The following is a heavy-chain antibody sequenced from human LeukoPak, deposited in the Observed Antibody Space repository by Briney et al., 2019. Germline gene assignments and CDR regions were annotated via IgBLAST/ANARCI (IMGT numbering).Heavy chain of an antibody. CDR3: ARRYSGRYDFDY. CDR2: IYPGDSES. J-gene: IGHJ4*02. D-gene: IGHD1-26*01. CDR1: GYSFSSYW. V-gene: IGHV5-51*01. Sequence: GESLKISCKGSGYSFSSYWIGWVRQMPGKGLEWMGIIYPGDSESRYSPSFQGQVTFSADKSISTAYLQWSSLKASDTAMYYCARRYSGRYDFDYWGQGTLVTVSS.